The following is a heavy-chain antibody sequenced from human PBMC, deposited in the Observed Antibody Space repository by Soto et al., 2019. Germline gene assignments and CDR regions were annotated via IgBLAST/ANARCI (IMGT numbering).Heavy chain of an antibody. J-gene: IGHJ6*02. D-gene: IGHD2-21*02. V-gene: IGHV1-2*02. CDR1: GFSFTGYY. CDR2: INAHSGGT. Sequence: GSSVKVSCKASGFSFTGYYIHWLRQAPGQGLEWMGWINAHSGGTEYAQKVQGRVTLTRDTSIATAYLTLTSLRSDDTAVYYCARGGVIYCGGDCYWGLLGYYYGMDVWGQGTTVTVSS. CDR3: ARGGVIYCGGDCYWGLLGYYYGMDV.